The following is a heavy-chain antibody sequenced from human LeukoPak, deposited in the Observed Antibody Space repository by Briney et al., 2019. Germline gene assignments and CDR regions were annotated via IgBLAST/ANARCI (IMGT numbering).Heavy chain of an antibody. CDR2: IIPIFGTA. CDR3: ARDLDINIEYKGFDYYHFGMDV. CDR1: DYTFTSYG. J-gene: IGHJ6*02. D-gene: IGHD2/OR15-2a*01. Sequence: SVKVSCKTSDYTFTSYGITWVRQAPGQGLEWMGGIIPIFGTANYAQKFQGRVTITADESTSTAYMELSSLRSEDTAVYYCARDLDINIEYKGFDYYHFGMDVWGQGTTVTVSS. V-gene: IGHV1-69*13.